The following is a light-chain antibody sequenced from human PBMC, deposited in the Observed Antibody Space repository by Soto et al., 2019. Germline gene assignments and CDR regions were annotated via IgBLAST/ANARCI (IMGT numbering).Light chain of an antibody. J-gene: IGLJ1*01. V-gene: IGLV2-14*01. Sequence: QSALTQPASVSGSPGQSITISCTGTSSDVGGYNYVSWYQQHPGKAPKLMIYEVSNRPSGVSNRFSGSKSGNTASLTISGLQAEDEADFYCSSYKSRSTIGFGKGTKLTVL. CDR2: EVS. CDR3: SSYKSRSTIG. CDR1: SSDVGGYNY.